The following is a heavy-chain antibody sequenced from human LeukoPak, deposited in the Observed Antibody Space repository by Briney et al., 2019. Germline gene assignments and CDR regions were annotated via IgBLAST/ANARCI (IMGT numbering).Heavy chain of an antibody. V-gene: IGHV5-51*01. CDR1: GYRFTSYC. D-gene: IGHD3-22*01. Sequence: GESLKISCKGSGYRFTSYCIGWVRQMPGKGLEWMGIIYPGDSDTRYSPSFQGQVTISADKSISTAYLQLSSLKASDTAMYYCATTGDSSGYYHDAFDIWGQGTMVTVSS. J-gene: IGHJ3*02. CDR3: ATTGDSSGYYHDAFDI. CDR2: IYPGDSDT.